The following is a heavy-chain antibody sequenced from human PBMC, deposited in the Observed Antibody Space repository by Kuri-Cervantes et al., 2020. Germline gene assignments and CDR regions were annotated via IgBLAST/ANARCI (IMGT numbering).Heavy chain of an antibody. D-gene: IGHD5-18*01. J-gene: IGHJ6*02. V-gene: IGHV1-24*01. CDR1: GYTLTELS. CDR2: FDPEDGET. CDR3: ARDLQLWSLGYYYYYGMDV. Sequence: ASVKVSCKVSGYTLTELSMHWVRQAPGKGLEWMGGFDPEDGETIYAQKFQGRVTMTEDTPTDTAYMELSSLRSEDTAVYYCARDLQLWSLGYYYYYGMDVWGQGTTVTVSS.